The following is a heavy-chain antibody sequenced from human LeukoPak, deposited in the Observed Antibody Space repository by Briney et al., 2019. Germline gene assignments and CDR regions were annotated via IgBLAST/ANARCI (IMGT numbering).Heavy chain of an antibody. CDR3: ARVVVATNYYYYCYMDV. Sequence: PRASVKVSCKASGDTFSSYAISWVRQAPGQGLEWMGGIIPIFGTANYAQKFQGRVTITTDESTSTAYMELSSLRSEDTAVYYCARVVVATNYYYYCYMDVWGKETTVTVFS. CDR2: IIPIFGTA. D-gene: IGHD5-12*01. J-gene: IGHJ6*03. CDR1: GDTFSSYA. V-gene: IGHV1-69*05.